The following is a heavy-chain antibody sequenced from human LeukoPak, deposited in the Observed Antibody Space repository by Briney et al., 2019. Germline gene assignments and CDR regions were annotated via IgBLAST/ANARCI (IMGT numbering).Heavy chain of an antibody. V-gene: IGHV4-34*01. Sequence: SETLSLTCGVFGVSINDYYWSWIRQSPGKGLEWIGEIGHTEGTRYNPSLERRVTMSVGTSENQLSLKLIFVTAADTAVYYCARIRCGHSGSVCYNHWGLGTLVTVSS. CDR1: GVSINDYY. D-gene: IGHD2-21*01. CDR2: IGHTEGT. CDR3: ARIRCGHSGSVCYNH. J-gene: IGHJ4*02.